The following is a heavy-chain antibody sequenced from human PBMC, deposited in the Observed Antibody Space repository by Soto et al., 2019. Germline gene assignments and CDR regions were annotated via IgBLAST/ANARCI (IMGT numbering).Heavy chain of an antibody. CDR2: IVPIVDTS. Sequence: QVQLVQSGAEVRQPASSVKVSCKTSGGTFSSYAISWVRQAPGQGLEWKGGIVPIVDTSTYAQKFQGRVTITADESTSTVYMELISLRSDDTAVYYCGRGVAIPCYPDNWGQGTLVTVSS. CDR3: GRGVAIPCYPDN. V-gene: IGHV1-69*12. CDR1: GGTFSSYA. D-gene: IGHD2-15*01. J-gene: IGHJ4*02.